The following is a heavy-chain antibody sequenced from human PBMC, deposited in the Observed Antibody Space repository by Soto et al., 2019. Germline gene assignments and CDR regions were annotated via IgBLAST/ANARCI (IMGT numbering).Heavy chain of an antibody. CDR3: ADGGEWSFNFVY. V-gene: IGHV3-23*01. J-gene: IGHJ4*02. D-gene: IGHD3-3*01. Sequence: GGSLRLSCAASGLTFSSYAMSWVRQAPGKGLEWVSGISVGGGNTYYADSVKGRFTISRDNSKNTLYLQMNNLRAEDTAVYYCADGGEWSFNFVYWGQGPLVTVSS. CDR1: GLTFSSYA. CDR2: ISVGGGNT.